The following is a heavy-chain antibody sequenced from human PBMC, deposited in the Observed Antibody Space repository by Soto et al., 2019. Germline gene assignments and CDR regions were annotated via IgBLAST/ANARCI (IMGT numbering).Heavy chain of an antibody. V-gene: IGHV4-31*03. CDR2: IYYSGST. D-gene: IGHD6-13*01. CDR3: ALTRESIAAAGPFDY. J-gene: IGHJ4*02. CDR1: GGSISSGGYY. Sequence: SETLSLTCTVSGGSISSGGYYWSWIRQHPGKGLEWIGYIYYSGSTYYNPSLKSRVTISVDTSKNQFSLKLSSVTAADTAVYYCALTRESIAAAGPFDYWGQGTLVTVSS.